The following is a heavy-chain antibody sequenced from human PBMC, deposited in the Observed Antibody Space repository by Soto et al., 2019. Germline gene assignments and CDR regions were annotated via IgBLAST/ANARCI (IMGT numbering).Heavy chain of an antibody. D-gene: IGHD2-15*01. CDR1: GYTLTELS. J-gene: IGHJ1*01. CDR2: FDPEDGET. V-gene: IGHV1-24*01. CDR3: ARAPLGYCSGGSCYSEYFQH. Sequence: ASVKVSCKVSGYTLTELSMHWVRQAPGKGLEGMGGFDPEDGETIYAQKFQGRVTMTEDTSTDTAYMELSSLRSDDTAVYYCARAPLGYCSGGSCYSEYFQHWGQGTLVTVSS.